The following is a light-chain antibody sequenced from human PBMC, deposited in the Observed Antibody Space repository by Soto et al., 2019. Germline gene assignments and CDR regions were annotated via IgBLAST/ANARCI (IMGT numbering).Light chain of an antibody. CDR1: QSLLHTNGYNY. J-gene: IGKJ5*01. CDR3: MEALQSPIT. CDR2: LGS. Sequence: DIVMTQSPLSLPVTPGEPASISCRSSQSLLHTNGYNYLNWYLQKSGQSPQLLIYLGSNRASGVPDRFRGSGSGTDFTLKISRVEAEDVGVYYCMEALQSPITFGQGKRLEI. V-gene: IGKV2-28*01.